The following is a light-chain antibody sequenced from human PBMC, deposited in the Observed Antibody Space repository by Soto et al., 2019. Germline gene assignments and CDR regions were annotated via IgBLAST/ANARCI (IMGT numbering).Light chain of an antibody. V-gene: IGLV2-14*01. CDR3: SSYTTSSTVV. CDR2: DVS. J-gene: IGLJ2*01. CDR1: SSDVGGYNY. Sequence: QSALTQPASVSGSPGQSITISCTGTSSDVGGYNYVSWYQQHPGKAPKVMIFDVSNRPSGISNRFSGSKSANTASLTISGLQAEDEAHYYCSSYTTSSTVVFGGGTQLTVL.